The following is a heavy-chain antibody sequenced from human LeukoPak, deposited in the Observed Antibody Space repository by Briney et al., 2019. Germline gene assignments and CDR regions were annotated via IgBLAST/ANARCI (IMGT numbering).Heavy chain of an antibody. Sequence: GGSLRLSCAASGFTFSDYYMSWIRQAPGKGLEWVSYISSSGSTIYYADSVKGRFTISRDNAKNSLYLQMSSLRAEDTAVYYCARVGDILNDAFDIWGQGTMVTVSS. CDR2: ISSSGSTI. D-gene: IGHD3-9*01. CDR1: GFTFSDYY. J-gene: IGHJ3*02. CDR3: ARVGDILNDAFDI. V-gene: IGHV3-11*04.